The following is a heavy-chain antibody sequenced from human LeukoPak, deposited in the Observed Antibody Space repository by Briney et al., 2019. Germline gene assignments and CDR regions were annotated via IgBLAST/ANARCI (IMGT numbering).Heavy chain of an antibody. CDR3: ARQYPAARYYFDY. V-gene: IGHV4-31*03. Sequence: SETLSLTCTVSGGSISSADYWSWIRQHPGKGLEWIGHIFYSGSTFYNPSLKSRTTISIDTSKNQFSLRLSSVTAADTAVYYCARQYPAARYYFDYWGQGTLVTVSS. CDR1: GGSISSADY. J-gene: IGHJ4*02. CDR2: IFYSGST. D-gene: IGHD3-16*01.